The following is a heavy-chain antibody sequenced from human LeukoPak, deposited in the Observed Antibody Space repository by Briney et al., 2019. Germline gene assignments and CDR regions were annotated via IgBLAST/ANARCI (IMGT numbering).Heavy chain of an antibody. CDR2: ISSSGSTI. J-gene: IGHJ4*02. CDR1: GFTFSSYE. D-gene: IGHD6-19*01. CDR3: ARGGQWLVRTLDY. V-gene: IGHV3-48*03. Sequence: GGSLRLSCAASGFTFSSYEMKWVRQAPGKGLEWVSYISSSGSTIYYADSVKGRFTISRDNAKNSLYLQMNSLRAEDTAVYYCARGGQWLVRTLDYWGQGTLVTVSS.